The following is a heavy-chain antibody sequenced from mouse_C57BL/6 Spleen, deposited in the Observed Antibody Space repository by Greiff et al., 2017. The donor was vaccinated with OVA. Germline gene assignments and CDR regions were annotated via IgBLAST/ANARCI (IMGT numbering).Heavy chain of an antibody. D-gene: IGHD2-4*01. J-gene: IGHJ2*01. CDR1: GYTFTSYW. Sequence: VQLQQPGAELVKPGASVKVSCKASGYTFTSYWMHWVKQRPGQGLEWIGRIHPSDSDTNYKQKFKGKATLTVGKSSSTAYMQLSSLTSEDSAVYYCAALYYDYDAFDYWGQGTTLTVSA. CDR2: IHPSDSDT. CDR3: AALYYDYDAFDY. V-gene: IGHV1-74*01.